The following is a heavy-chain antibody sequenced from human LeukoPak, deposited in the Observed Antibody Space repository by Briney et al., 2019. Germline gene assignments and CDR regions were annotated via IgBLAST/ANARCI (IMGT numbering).Heavy chain of an antibody. J-gene: IGHJ1*01. V-gene: IGHV1-69*13. D-gene: IGHD3-22*01. CDR1: GGTFSSYA. CDR2: IIPIFGTA. CDR3: ARDGDYYDSSGYYYKYEYFQH. Sequence: SVKVSCKASGGTFSSYAISWVRQAPGQGLEWMGGIIPIFGTANYAQKFQGRVTITADESTSTAYMELSSLRSEDTAVYYCARDGDYYDSSGYYYKYEYFQHWGQGTLVTVSS.